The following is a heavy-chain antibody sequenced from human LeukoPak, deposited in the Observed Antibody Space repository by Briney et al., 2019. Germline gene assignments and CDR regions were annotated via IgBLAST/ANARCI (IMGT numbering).Heavy chain of an antibody. CDR3: VRDPTNFRLGFDY. CDR2: IYHSGST. Sequence: SETLSLTCTVSGYSISSGYYWGWIRQPPGKGLEWIGSIYHSGSTYYNPSLKSRVTISVDTSKNQFSLKLSSVTAADTAVYYCVRDPTNFRLGFDYWGQGTLVTVSS. D-gene: IGHD2/OR15-2a*01. V-gene: IGHV4-38-2*02. CDR1: GYSISSGYY. J-gene: IGHJ4*02.